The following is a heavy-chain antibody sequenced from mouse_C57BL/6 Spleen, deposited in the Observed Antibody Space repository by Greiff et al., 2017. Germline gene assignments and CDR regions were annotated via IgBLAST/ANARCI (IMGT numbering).Heavy chain of an antibody. CDR3: ARDSSCSSFAY. D-gene: IGHD3-2*02. V-gene: IGHV1-69*01. CDR1: GYTFTSYW. CDR2: IDPSDSYT. J-gene: IGHJ3*01. Sequence: QVQLQQPGAELVMPGASVKLSCKASGYTFTSYWMHWVKQRPGQGLEWIGEIDPSDSYTNYNQKFKGKSTLTVDKSSSTAYMQLSSLTSEDSAVYYCARDSSCSSFAYWGQGTLVTVSA.